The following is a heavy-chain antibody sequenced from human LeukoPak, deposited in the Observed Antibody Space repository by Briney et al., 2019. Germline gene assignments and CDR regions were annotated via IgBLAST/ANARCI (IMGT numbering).Heavy chain of an antibody. CDR2: IYYSGST. V-gene: IGHV4-39*07. J-gene: IGHJ5*02. D-gene: IGHD3-9*01. Sequence: NTSETLSLTCTVSGGSISSSSYYWGWIRQPPGKGLEWIGSIYYSGSTYYNPSLKSRITISLDTSKDQFSLKLSSVTAADTAVYYCARVVIHYDILTGYYVGNNWFDPWGQGTLVTVSS. CDR1: GGSISSSSYY. CDR3: ARVVIHYDILTGYYVGNNWFDP.